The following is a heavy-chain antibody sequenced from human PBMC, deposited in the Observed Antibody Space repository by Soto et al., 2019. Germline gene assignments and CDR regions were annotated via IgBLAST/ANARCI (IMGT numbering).Heavy chain of an antibody. CDR3: ARSVVAVGGTPHTDV. CDR2: IHHSGST. Sequence: QVQLRESGPGLVKPSGTLSLTCAVSSGSISSSNRWSWVRQPPGKGLEWIGDIHHSGSTNYNPSLKGRVTMSVDKSKNQFFLNLTSVTAADTAMYYCARSVVAVGGTPHTDVWGKGTTVIVSS. J-gene: IGHJ6*03. D-gene: IGHD2-15*01. CDR1: SGSISSSNR. V-gene: IGHV4-4*02.